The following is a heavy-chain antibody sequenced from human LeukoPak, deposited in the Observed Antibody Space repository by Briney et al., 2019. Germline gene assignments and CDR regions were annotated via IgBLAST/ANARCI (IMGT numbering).Heavy chain of an antibody. V-gene: IGHV1-2*02. Sequence: GASVKVSCKASGYTFTSYAMNWVRQAPGQGLEWMGWINPNSGGTNYAQKFQGRVTMTRDTSITTAYMELSRLRSDDTAVYYCARYNYYDSSVKDAFDIWGQGTMVTVSS. CDR2: INPNSGGT. D-gene: IGHD3-22*01. CDR3: ARYNYYDSSVKDAFDI. J-gene: IGHJ3*02. CDR1: GYTFTSYA.